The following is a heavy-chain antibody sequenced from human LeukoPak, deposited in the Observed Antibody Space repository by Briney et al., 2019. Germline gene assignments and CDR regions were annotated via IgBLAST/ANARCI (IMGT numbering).Heavy chain of an antibody. CDR3: YSMIVVTIRLINDY. CDR1: GFTVSSNY. CDR2: IYTGGST. J-gene: IGHJ4*02. V-gene: IGHV3-66*01. D-gene: IGHD3-22*01. Sequence: GGSLRLSCAASGFTVSSNYMSWVRQAPGKGLEWVSVIYTGGSTYYADSVKGRFIISRDNSKNALYVQMNSLRAEDTAVYYCYSMIVVTIRLINDYWGQGTLVTVSS.